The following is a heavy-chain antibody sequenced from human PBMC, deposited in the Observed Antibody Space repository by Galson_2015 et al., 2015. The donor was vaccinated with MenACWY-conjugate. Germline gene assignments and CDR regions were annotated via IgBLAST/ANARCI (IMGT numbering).Heavy chain of an antibody. CDR1: GYTFTNYF. CDR2: IIPIFGTA. D-gene: IGHD1-1*01. Sequence: SVKVSCKASGYTFTNYFLHWVRQAPGQGLEWMGGIIPIFGTANYAQKFQGRVTITADESTSTAYMELSSLRSEDTAVYYCARGGQLERHRKYYYYYYMDVWGKGTTVTVSS. CDR3: ARGGQLERHRKYYYYYYMDV. J-gene: IGHJ6*03. V-gene: IGHV1-69*13.